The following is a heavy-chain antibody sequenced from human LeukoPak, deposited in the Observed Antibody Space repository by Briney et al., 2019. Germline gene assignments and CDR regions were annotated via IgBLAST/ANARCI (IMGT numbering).Heavy chain of an antibody. CDR3: ARAYSGYDPYYFAY. Sequence: ASVKVSCKASGYPFTGYYMHWVRQAPGQGLEYMGWINPNSGATSYAQKFQGRVTMTRDTSITTAYMELSRLRSDDTAVYYCARAYSGYDPYYFAYWGQGTLVTVSS. CDR2: INPNSGAT. V-gene: IGHV1-2*02. D-gene: IGHD5-12*01. CDR1: GYPFTGYY. J-gene: IGHJ4*02.